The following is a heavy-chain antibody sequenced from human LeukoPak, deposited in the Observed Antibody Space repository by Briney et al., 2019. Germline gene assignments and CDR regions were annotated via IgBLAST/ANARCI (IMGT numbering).Heavy chain of an antibody. CDR3: ATRDQSRTYLVPLDY. CDR1: GVSISSGNW. Sequence: SGTLSLTCIVYGVSISSGNWWTWVRRSPGRGLEWIGETHRSGDTKYNPSLNGRATISMDNSKNEVSLNLISVTAADTATYYCATRDQSRTYLVPLDYWGQGTLVIVTS. V-gene: IGHV4/OR15-8*02. D-gene: IGHD3-10*01. J-gene: IGHJ4*02. CDR2: THRSGDT.